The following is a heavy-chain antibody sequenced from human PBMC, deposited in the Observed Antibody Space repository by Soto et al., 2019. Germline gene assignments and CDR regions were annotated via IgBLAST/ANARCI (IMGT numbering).Heavy chain of an antibody. CDR3: ARHNYGPGSTYFDY. Sequence: PLEILSLTCTVSGGSISSYYWSWIRQPPGKGLEWIGYIYYSGSTNYNPSHKSRVTISVDTSKNQFSLKLNSMTAADTAVYYCARHNYGPGSTYFDYWGQGTLVTVSS. CDR1: GGSISSYY. CDR2: IYYSGST. J-gene: IGHJ4*02. D-gene: IGHD3-10*01. V-gene: IGHV4-59*08.